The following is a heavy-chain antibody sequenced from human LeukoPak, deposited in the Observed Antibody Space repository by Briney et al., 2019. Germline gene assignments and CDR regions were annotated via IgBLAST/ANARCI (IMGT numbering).Heavy chain of an antibody. CDR1: GYTFTGYY. CDR3: ARARRGGSGSYSWFDP. D-gene: IGHD3-10*01. CDR2: INPSGGST. J-gene: IGHJ5*02. Sequence: GASVKVSCKASGYTFTGYYMHWVRQAPGQGLEWMGIINPSGGSTSYAQKFQGRVTMTRDTSTSTVYMELSSLRSEDTAVYYCARARRGGSGSYSWFDPWGQGTLVTVSS. V-gene: IGHV1-46*01.